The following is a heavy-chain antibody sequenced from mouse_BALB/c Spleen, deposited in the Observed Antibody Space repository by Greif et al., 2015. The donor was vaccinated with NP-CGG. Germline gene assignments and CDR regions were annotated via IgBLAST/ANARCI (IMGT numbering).Heavy chain of an antibody. J-gene: IGHJ1*01. D-gene: IGHD2-2*01. CDR1: GLTFSDFY. CDR3: ARGSGYGYAYWYFDV. CDR2: SRNKANDYTT. V-gene: IGHV7-1*02. Sequence: EVKLEESGGGLVQPGGSLRLSCATSGLTFSDFYMEWVRQPPGKRLEWIAASRNKANDYTTEYSASVKGRFIVSRDTSQSILYLQMNALRAEDTAIYYCARGSGYGYAYWYFDVWGAGTTVTVSS.